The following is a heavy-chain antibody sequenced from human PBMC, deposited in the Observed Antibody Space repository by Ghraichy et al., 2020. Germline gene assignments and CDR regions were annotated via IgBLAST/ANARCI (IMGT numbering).Heavy chain of an antibody. D-gene: IGHD5-18*01. Sequence: SETLSLTCTVSGGSISSYYWSWIRQPPGKGLEWIGYIYYSGSTNYNPSLKSRVTISVDTSKNQFSLKLSSVTAADTAVYYCARGERYSYGYKAHAFDIWGQGTMVTVSS. V-gene: IGHV4-59*01. CDR1: GGSISSYY. CDR2: IYYSGST. J-gene: IGHJ3*02. CDR3: ARGERYSYGYKAHAFDI.